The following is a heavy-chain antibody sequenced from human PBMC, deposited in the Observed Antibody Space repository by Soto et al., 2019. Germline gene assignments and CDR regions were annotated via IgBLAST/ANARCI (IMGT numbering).Heavy chain of an antibody. CDR1: GYTFTTYP. D-gene: IGHD2-2*01. CDR3: ARGGCISTSCYAGRWFDP. CDR2: ISAYNGHT. V-gene: IGHV1-18*01. Sequence: QVQLVQSGAEVKKPGASVKVSCKASGYTFTTYPITWVRQAPGQGLEWMGWISAYNGHTNYAQKFQGRVTMTTDTSTNTAYMELRSLRSDDTAVYYWARGGCISTSCYAGRWFDPWGQGTLVTVSS. J-gene: IGHJ5*02.